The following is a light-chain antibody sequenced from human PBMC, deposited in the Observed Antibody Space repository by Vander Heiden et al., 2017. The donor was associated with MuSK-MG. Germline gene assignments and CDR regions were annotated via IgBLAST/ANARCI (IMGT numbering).Light chain of an antibody. Sequence: DIVMTHSPVSLPVTPAEPASIPCRPSQCLLHGNGYNYLDWYLQKQGQSPQLLIYLGSNRASGVPDRFSGSVSGTDFTLKISRVEAEDVGVYYCMQALQSPHTFGPGTKVDLK. CDR1: QCLLHGNGYNY. V-gene: IGKV2-28*01. CDR3: MQALQSPHT. CDR2: LGS. J-gene: IGKJ3*01.